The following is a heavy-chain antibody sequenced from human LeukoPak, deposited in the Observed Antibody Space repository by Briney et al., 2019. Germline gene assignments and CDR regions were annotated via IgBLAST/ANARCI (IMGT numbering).Heavy chain of an antibody. D-gene: IGHD1-7*01. CDR2: IKQDGSVK. V-gene: IGHV3-7*01. Sequence: PGGSLRLSCAASGFTFSIYAMSWVRQAPGKGLEWVANIKQDGSVKHYVDSVKGRFTISRDNAQNSLYLQMNSLRAGDTAVYYCATNWNYRFDYWGQGTPVTVSS. J-gene: IGHJ4*02. CDR3: ATNWNYRFDY. CDR1: GFTFSIYA.